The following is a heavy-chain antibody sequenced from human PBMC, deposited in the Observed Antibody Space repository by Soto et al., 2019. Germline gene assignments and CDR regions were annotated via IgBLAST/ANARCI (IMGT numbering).Heavy chain of an antibody. CDR1: GYTFTGYY. V-gene: IGHV1-2*04. CDR2: INPNSGGT. D-gene: IGHD6-13*01. J-gene: IGHJ6*02. CDR3: ARATLPAAAGMGEYYYCYGMDV. Sequence: GASVKVSCKASGYTFTGYYMHWVRQAPGQGLEWMGWINPNSGGTNYAQKFQGWVTMTRDTSISTAYMELSRLRSDDTAVYYCARATLPAAAGMGEYYYCYGMDVWGQGTTVTVSS.